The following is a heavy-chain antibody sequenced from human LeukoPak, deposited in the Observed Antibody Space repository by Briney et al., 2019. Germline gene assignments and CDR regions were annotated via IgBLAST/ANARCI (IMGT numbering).Heavy chain of an antibody. CDR2: IKSKTDGGTT. CDR1: GFTFSNAW. Sequence: GGSLRLSCAASGFTFSNAWMSWVRQAPGKGLEWVGRIKSKTDGGTTDYAAPVKGRFTISRDDSKNTLYLQMNSLKTEDTAVYYCTTDLGSWFGGIIREDYWGQGTLVTVSS. J-gene: IGHJ4*02. CDR3: TTDLGSWFGGIIREDY. V-gene: IGHV3-15*01. D-gene: IGHD3-10*01.